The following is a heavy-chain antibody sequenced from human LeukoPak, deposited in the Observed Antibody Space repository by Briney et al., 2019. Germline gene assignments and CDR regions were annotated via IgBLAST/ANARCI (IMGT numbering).Heavy chain of an antibody. V-gene: IGHV3-48*04. CDR3: ARLVGATTIIDY. Sequence: QAGGSLRLSCAASGFTFSSYAMHWVRQAPGKGLEWVSYISSSGSTIYYADSVKGRFTISGDNAKNSLYLQMNSLRAEDTAVYYCARLVGATTIIDYWGQGTLVTVSS. J-gene: IGHJ4*02. CDR2: ISSSGSTI. CDR1: GFTFSSYA. D-gene: IGHD1-26*01.